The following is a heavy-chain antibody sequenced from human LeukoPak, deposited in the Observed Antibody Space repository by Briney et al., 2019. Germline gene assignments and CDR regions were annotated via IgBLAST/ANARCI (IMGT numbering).Heavy chain of an antibody. CDR2: IYYDGSNQ. D-gene: IGHD4-17*01. CDR3: AKDGNGDPTGDYYGMDV. J-gene: IGHJ6*02. CDR1: GLRFRNYG. Sequence: GGSLRLSCVVSGLRFRNYGMHWVRQAPGKGLEWVAVIYYDGSNQYYADSVKGRFTVSRDNAKNTLYLQMNSLRAEDTAVYYCAKDGNGDPTGDYYGMDVWGQGTTVTVSS. V-gene: IGHV3-30*02.